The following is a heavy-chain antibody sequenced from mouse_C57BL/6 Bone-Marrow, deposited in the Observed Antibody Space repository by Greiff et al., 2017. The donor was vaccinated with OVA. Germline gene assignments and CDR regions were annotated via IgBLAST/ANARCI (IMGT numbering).Heavy chain of an antibody. CDR1: GYTFTSYG. J-gene: IGHJ2*01. V-gene: IGHV1-81*01. CDR2: IYPRSGNT. D-gene: IGHD2-3*01. CDR3: ARRGDGEEDY. Sequence: QVQLQQSGAELARPGASVKLSCKASGYTFTSYGISWVKQRTGQGLEWIGEIYPRSGNTYYNEKFKGKATLTAAKSSSTAYMELRSLTAEESAVYFCARRGDGEEDYWGQGTTLTVSS.